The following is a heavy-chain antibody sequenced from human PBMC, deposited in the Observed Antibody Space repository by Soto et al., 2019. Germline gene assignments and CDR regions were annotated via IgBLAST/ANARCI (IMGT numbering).Heavy chain of an antibody. V-gene: IGHV2-5*02. CDR3: AHRDSTGTTTYFDS. CDR1: GFSFTTTRMG. D-gene: IGHD1-1*01. J-gene: IGHJ4*02. Sequence: QITLKEAGPTLVKPTETLTLTCTFSGFSFTTTRMGVGWTRQPPGKALEWLAIIYWDGESRYNHLLRRRLTLTEDTYKNQVVLTMTNMDPKDSATYYCAHRDSTGTTTYFDSWGQGIPVTVAS. CDR2: IYWDGES.